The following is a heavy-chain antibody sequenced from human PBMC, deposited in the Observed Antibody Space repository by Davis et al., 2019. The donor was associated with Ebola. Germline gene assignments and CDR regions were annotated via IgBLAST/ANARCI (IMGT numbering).Heavy chain of an antibody. J-gene: IGHJ6*02. D-gene: IGHD3-10*01. CDR2: IIPIFGTA. Sequence: AASVKVSCKASGGTFSSYAISWVRQAPGQGLEWMGGIIPIFGTANYAQKFQGRVTITADKSTSTAYMELSSLRSEDTAVYYCARGRVPRLYYYGMDVWGQGTTVTVSS. CDR1: GGTFSSYA. CDR3: ARGRVPRLYYYGMDV. V-gene: IGHV1-69*06.